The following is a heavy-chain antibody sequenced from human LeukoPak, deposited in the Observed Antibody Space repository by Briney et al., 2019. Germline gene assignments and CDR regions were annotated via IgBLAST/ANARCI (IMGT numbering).Heavy chain of an antibody. CDR2: IYYSGST. J-gene: IGHJ5*02. CDR3: ARDRVEWEGNWFGP. V-gene: IGHV4-59*01. Sequence: SETLSLTCTVSGGSISSYYRSWIRQPPGKGLEWIGYIYYSGSTNYNPSLKSRVTISVDTSKNQFSLKLSSVTAADTAVYYCARDRVEWEGNWFGPWGQGTLVTVSS. CDR1: GGSISSYY. D-gene: IGHD1-26*01.